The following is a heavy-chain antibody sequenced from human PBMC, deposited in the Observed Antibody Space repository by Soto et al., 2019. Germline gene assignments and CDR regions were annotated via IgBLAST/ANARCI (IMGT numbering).Heavy chain of an antibody. CDR3: ARVQLEGFDY. V-gene: IGHV3-21*01. CDR2: ISSSSSYI. D-gene: IGHD1-1*01. CDR1: GFTFGSYS. J-gene: IGHJ4*02. Sequence: EVQLVESGGGLVKPGGSLRLSCAASGFTFGSYSMNWVRQAPGKGLEWVSSISSSSSYIYYADSVKGRFTISRDNAKNSLYLQMNSLRAEDTAVYYCARVQLEGFDYWGQGTLVTVSS.